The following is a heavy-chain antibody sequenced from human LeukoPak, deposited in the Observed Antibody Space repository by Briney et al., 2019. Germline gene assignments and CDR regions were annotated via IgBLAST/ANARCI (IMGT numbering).Heavy chain of an antibody. V-gene: IGHV6-1*01. CDR2: TYYRSKWYN. Sequence: SQTLSLTCALSGDSFSSKNADWNWNRQAPARGLEWLVRTYYRSKWYNDYAVSVKGRITINADTSKNQFSLQLNSVTPEDTAVYYCAREGVGVTMAHWGQGTLVTVSS. CDR3: AREGVGVTMAH. D-gene: IGHD1-26*01. CDR1: GDSFSSKNAD. J-gene: IGHJ4*02.